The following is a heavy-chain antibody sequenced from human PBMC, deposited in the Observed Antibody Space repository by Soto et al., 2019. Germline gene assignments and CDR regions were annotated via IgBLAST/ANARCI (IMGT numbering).Heavy chain of an antibody. CDR2: INHSGST. CDR3: ARGRGSGWYRNAFDI. Sequence: SETLSLTCAVYGGSFSGYYXSWIRQPPGKGLEWIGEINHSGSTNYNPSLKSRVTISVDTSKNQFSLKLSSVTAADTAVYYCARGRGSGWYRNAFDIWGQGTMVTVSS. CDR1: GGSFSGYY. V-gene: IGHV4-34*01. J-gene: IGHJ3*02. D-gene: IGHD6-19*01.